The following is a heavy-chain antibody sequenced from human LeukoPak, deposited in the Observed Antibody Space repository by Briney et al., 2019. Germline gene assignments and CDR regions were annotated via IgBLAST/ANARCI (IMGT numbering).Heavy chain of an antibody. V-gene: IGHV3-48*01. D-gene: IGHD3-10*01. CDR2: ISSSSSTI. Sequence: GGSLRLSCAASGYTFSTYNMIWVRQAPGKGLEWISYISSSSSTIYYTDSVKGRFTISRHNAKNSLYLQMNSLRAEDTAVCYCARMVRGVIIMGYWGQGTLVTVSS. CDR1: GYTFSTYN. J-gene: IGHJ4*02. CDR3: ARMVRGVIIMGY.